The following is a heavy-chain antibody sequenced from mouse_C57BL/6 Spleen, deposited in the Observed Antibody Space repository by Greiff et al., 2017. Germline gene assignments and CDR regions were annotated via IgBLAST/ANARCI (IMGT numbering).Heavy chain of an antibody. CDR2: ISDGGSYT. D-gene: IGHD2-4*01. CDR1: GFTFSSYA. CDR3: ARDPPYDYGFHWYFDV. Sequence: EVKLMESGGGLVKPGGSLKLSCAASGFTFSSYAMSWVRQTPEKRLEWVATISDGGSYTYYPDNVKGRFTISRDNAKNHLYLQMSHLKSEDTAMYYCARDPPYDYGFHWYFDVWGTGTTVTVSS. J-gene: IGHJ1*03. V-gene: IGHV5-4*01.